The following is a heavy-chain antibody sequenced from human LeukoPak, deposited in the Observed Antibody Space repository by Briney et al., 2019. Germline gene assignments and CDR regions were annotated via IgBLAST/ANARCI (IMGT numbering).Heavy chain of an antibody. J-gene: IGHJ4*02. V-gene: IGHV4-39*01. D-gene: IGHD6-6*01. CDR3: ARSLGDSSSSG. CDR2: IYYSGST. CDR1: GGSISSSSYY. Sequence: PSETLSLTCTVSGGSISSSSYYWGWIRQPPGKGLEWIGSIYYSGSTYYNPSLKSRVTISVDTSKNQFSLKLSSVTAADTAAYYCARSLGDSSSSGWGQGTLVTVSS.